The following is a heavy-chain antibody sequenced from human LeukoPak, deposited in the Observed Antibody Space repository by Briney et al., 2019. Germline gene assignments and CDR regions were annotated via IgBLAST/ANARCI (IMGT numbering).Heavy chain of an antibody. J-gene: IGHJ4*02. CDR2: LYSGVRNQYNPSH. Sequence: PSETLSLTCTVSGASLSGGQDYWSWIPQPAGKGLEGIGRLYSGVRNQYNPSHQYNPSLKSRVSISADTSRNQFSLTLNSVTAADTATYYCARDRQEAGVRVSSFEYWGQGTPVTVSS. CDR1: GASLSGGQDY. V-gene: IGHV4-61*02. D-gene: IGHD6-13*01. CDR3: ARDRQEAGVRVSSFEY.